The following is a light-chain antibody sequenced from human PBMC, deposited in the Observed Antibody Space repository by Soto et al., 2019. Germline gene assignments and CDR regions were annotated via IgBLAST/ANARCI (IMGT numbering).Light chain of an antibody. Sequence: QSALTQPASVSGSPGQSITISCTGTSSDVGGYNYVSWYHHHPGKAPKLMIYEVTHRPSGISDRFSGSKSGNTASLTISGLQADDEADYYCSSYTGDYVYVFGTGTKLTVL. V-gene: IGLV2-14*01. CDR2: EVT. J-gene: IGLJ1*01. CDR1: SSDVGGYNY. CDR3: SSYTGDYVYV.